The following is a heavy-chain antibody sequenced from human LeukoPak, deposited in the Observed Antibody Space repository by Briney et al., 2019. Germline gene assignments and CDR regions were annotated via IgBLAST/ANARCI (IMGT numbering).Heavy chain of an antibody. D-gene: IGHD6-6*01. Sequence: SVTVSCTASGGTFSSYAISWVRQAPGQGLEWMGGIIPIFGTADYAQKFQGRVTITADESTNTAYMELSSLRSEDTAVYYCARLPLRSIAVGYYGMDVWGQGTTVTVSS. CDR3: ARLPLRSIAVGYYGMDV. CDR1: GGTFSSYA. CDR2: IIPIFGTA. J-gene: IGHJ6*02. V-gene: IGHV1-69*13.